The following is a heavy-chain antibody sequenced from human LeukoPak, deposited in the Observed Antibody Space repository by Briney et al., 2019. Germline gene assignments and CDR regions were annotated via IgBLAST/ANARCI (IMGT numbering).Heavy chain of an antibody. V-gene: IGHV4-30-2*01. CDR3: ARGYSSSCCAFDI. CDR2: IYHSGST. CDR1: GGSISSGGYY. J-gene: IGHJ3*02. Sequence: TLSLTCTVSGGSISSGGYYWSWIRQPPGKGLEWIGCIYHSGSTYYNPSLKSRVTISVDRSKNQFSLKLSSVTAADTAVYYCARGYSSSCCAFDIWGQGTMVTVSS. D-gene: IGHD6-13*01.